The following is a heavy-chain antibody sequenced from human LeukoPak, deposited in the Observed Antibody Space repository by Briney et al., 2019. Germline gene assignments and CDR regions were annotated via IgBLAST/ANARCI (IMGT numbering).Heavy chain of an antibody. J-gene: IGHJ4*02. D-gene: IGHD6-19*01. V-gene: IGHV1-2*02. Sequence: ASVKVSCKASGYIFTGYYMHWVRQAPGQGLEWMGWINPNSGGTNYAQKFQGRVTMTRDTSISTAYMELSRLRSDDTAVYYCARAGIAVAGTFDYWGQGTLVTVSS. CDR1: GYIFTGYY. CDR3: ARAGIAVAGTFDY. CDR2: INPNSGGT.